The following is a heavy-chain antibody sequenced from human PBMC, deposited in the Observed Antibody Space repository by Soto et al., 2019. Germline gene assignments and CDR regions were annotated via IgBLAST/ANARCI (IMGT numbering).Heavy chain of an antibody. D-gene: IGHD3-10*01. CDR3: ARLGPYGSESYSFRYNWFHP. Sequence: SETLSLTCTVSGGSISSSSYYLGWIRPPPGKGLEWIGSIYYSGSTYYNPSLKSRVTISVDTSKNQFSLKLSSVTAADTAMYYCARLGPYGSESYSFRYNWFHPWGQGTLVTLSS. J-gene: IGHJ5*02. CDR1: GGSISSSSYY. CDR2: IYYSGST. V-gene: IGHV4-39*01.